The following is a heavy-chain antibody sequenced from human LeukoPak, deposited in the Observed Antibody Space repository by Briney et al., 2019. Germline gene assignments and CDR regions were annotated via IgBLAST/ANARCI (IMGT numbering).Heavy chain of an antibody. CDR2: IYYSGGT. CDR3: ARRGGDSSGNFDY. V-gene: IGHV4-61*08. CDR1: GGSISSGGYY. J-gene: IGHJ4*02. D-gene: IGHD3-22*01. Sequence: PSETLSLTCTVSGGSISSGGYYWSWIRQHPGKGLEWIGYIYYSGGTNYNPSLKSRVTISVDTSKKQFSLRLSSVTAADTAVYYCARRGGDSSGNFDYWGQGTLVTVSS.